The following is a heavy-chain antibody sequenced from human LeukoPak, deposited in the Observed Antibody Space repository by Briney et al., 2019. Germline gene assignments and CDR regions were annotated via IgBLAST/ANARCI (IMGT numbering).Heavy chain of an antibody. Sequence: SDPLSLICTVSGRPNNKYFWLWPRHPPGKALECIVCLYYRGSTNYNPSLKSRVTISVDTSKSQFSLTLSSVTAADPAVYYCAGASRSGWYPVIDYWGQGTLVTVSS. V-gene: IGHV4-59*07. CDR3: AGASRSGWYPVIDY. CDR1: GRPNNKYF. CDR2: LYYRGST. J-gene: IGHJ4*02. D-gene: IGHD6-19*01.